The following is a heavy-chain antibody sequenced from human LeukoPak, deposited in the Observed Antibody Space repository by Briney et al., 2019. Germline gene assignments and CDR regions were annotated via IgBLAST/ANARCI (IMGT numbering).Heavy chain of an antibody. D-gene: IGHD3-9*01. CDR1: GGSISSYY. V-gene: IGHV4-59*01. J-gene: IGHJ4*02. Sequence: SETLSLTCTVSGGSISSYYWSWIRQPPGKGLEWIGYIYYSGSTNYNPSLKSRVTISVDTSKNQFSLKLSSVTAADTAVYYCASNWYYDILTGPFDYWGQGTLVTVSS. CDR2: IYYSGST. CDR3: ASNWYYDILTGPFDY.